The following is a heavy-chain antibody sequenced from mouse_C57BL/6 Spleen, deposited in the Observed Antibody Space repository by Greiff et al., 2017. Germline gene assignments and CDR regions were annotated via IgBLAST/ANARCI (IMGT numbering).Heavy chain of an antibody. D-gene: IGHD2-3*01. Sequence: EVKLVESGGGLVKPGGSLKLSCAASGFTFSDYGMHWVRQAPEKGLEWVAYISSGSSTIYYADTVKGRFTISRDNAKNTLFLQMSSLRSEDTAMYYCARAGPDGYYGFYFDYWGQGTTLTVSS. J-gene: IGHJ2*01. CDR2: ISSGSSTI. CDR1: GFTFSDYG. CDR3: ARAGPDGYYGFYFDY. V-gene: IGHV5-17*01.